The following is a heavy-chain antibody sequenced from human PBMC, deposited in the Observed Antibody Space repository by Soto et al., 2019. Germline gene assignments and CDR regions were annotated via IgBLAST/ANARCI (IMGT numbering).Heavy chain of an antibody. D-gene: IGHD3-22*01. Sequence: ASVKVSCKASGGTFSSYTISWVRQAPGQGLEWMGRIIPILGIANYAQKFQGRVTITADKSTSTAYMELSSLRSEDTAVYYCARGSYYDSSGYYYPLDYWGQGTLVTVSS. CDR2: IIPILGIA. CDR1: GGTFSSYT. V-gene: IGHV1-69*02. CDR3: ARGSYYDSSGYYYPLDY. J-gene: IGHJ4*02.